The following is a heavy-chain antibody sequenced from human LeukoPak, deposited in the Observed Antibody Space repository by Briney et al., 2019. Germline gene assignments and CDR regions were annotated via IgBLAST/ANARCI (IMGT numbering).Heavy chain of an antibody. Sequence: GGSLRLFCAASGFTFDDYTMHWVRQAPGKGLEWVSLISWDGGSTYYADSVKGRFTISRDNAKNSLYLQMNSLRAEDTAVYYCARGARRDGYNNFDYWGQGTLVTVSS. J-gene: IGHJ4*02. D-gene: IGHD5-24*01. CDR3: ARGARRDGYNNFDY. V-gene: IGHV3-43*01. CDR1: GFTFDDYT. CDR2: ISWDGGST.